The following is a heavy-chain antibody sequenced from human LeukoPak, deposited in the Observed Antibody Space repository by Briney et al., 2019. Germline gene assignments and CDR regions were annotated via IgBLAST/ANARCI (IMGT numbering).Heavy chain of an antibody. V-gene: IGHV3-30*04. CDR2: ISYDGSNK. D-gene: IGHD3-3*01. Sequence: RGSLRLSCAASGFTFSSYAMHWVRQAPGKGLEWVAVISYDGSNKYYADSVKGRFTISRDNSKNTLYLLMNSLRAEDTAVYYCARGKNRVTIFAVAVDYWGQGTLVTVSS. CDR1: GFTFSSYA. CDR3: ARGKNRVTIFAVAVDY. J-gene: IGHJ4*02.